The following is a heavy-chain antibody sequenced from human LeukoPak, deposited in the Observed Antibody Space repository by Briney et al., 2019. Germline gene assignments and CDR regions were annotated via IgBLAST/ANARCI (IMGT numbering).Heavy chain of an antibody. CDR1: GYTFTSYG. Sequence: ASVKVPCKASGYTFTSYGITWVRQAPGQGLEWMGWINAYNGFTVYAQKLQDRVTMTTDTSATTAYMELRSLRSDDTAVYYCARAPYDSSGRKTYFFDYWGQGTLVAVSS. CDR3: ARAPYDSSGRKTYFFDY. CDR2: INAYNGFT. V-gene: IGHV1-18*01. D-gene: IGHD3-22*01. J-gene: IGHJ4*02.